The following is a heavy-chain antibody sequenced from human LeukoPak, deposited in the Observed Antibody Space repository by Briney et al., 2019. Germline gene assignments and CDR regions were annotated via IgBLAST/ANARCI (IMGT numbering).Heavy chain of an antibody. D-gene: IGHD2-15*01. V-gene: IGHV4-61*02. J-gene: IGHJ4*02. CDR2: IYTSGST. Sequence: SETLSLTCTVSGGSISSGSYYWSWIRQPAGKGLEWIGRIYTSGSTNYNLSLKSRVTISVDTSKNQFSLKLSSVTAADTAVYYCARAVVVVAAFDYWGQGTLVTVSS. CDR1: GGSISSGSYY. CDR3: ARAVVVVAAFDY.